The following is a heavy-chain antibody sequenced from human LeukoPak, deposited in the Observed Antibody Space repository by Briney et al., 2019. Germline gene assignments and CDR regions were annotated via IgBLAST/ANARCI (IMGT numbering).Heavy chain of an antibody. J-gene: IGHJ4*02. Sequence: SEALSLTCTVSGGSISGQYWSLIRQPPGKGLEWIGYIYYTGITKYNPSLKSRVTISVDTSKNQFSLRLTSVTAADTAVYYCARVSFHYHSGNYGWYFDSWGQGTLVTVSS. CDR1: GGSISGQY. V-gene: IGHV4-59*11. CDR2: IYYTGIT. D-gene: IGHD3-10*01. CDR3: ARVSFHYHSGNYGWYFDS.